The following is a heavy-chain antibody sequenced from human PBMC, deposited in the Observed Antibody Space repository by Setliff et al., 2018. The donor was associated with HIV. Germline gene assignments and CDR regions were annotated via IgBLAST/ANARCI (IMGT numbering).Heavy chain of an antibody. J-gene: IGHJ5*02. Sequence: ASVKVSCKASGYSFTSSGVSWVRQAPGEGREWMGGFDPEDDETIYAEKFQGRVTMTEDTATDTVYMELSSLRSEDTAVYYCAKLAVVVAASPFDPWGQGTLVTVSS. CDR3: AKLAVVVAASPFDP. V-gene: IGHV1-24*01. CDR2: FDPEDDET. D-gene: IGHD2-15*01. CDR1: GYSFTSSG.